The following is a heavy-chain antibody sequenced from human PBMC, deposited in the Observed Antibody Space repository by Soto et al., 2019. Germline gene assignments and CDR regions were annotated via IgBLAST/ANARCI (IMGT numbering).Heavy chain of an antibody. CDR3: AIRIAAAGTKEIWFDP. CDR2: IYYSGST. J-gene: IGHJ5*02. D-gene: IGHD6-13*01. V-gene: IGHV4-31*03. Sequence: SETLSLTCTVSGGSISSSSYYWGWIRQHPGKGLEWIGYIYYSGSTYYNPSLKSRVTISVDTSKNQFSLKLSSVTAADTAVYYCAIRIAAAGTKEIWFDPWGQGTLVTVS. CDR1: GGSISSSSYY.